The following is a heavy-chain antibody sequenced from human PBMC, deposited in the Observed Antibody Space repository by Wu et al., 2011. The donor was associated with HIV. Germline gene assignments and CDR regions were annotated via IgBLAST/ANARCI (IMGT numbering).Heavy chain of an antibody. V-gene: IGHV1-69*05. CDR3: ARDSVAGEYYGMDV. CDR2: IIPIFVTP. CDR1: GGTFNSHT. J-gene: IGHJ6*02. Sequence: QVQLVQSGSEVKKPGSSVKVSCKASGGTFNSHTITWVRQAPGQGLEWMGGIIPIFVTPNYAQKFQGRVTIITDESTSTAYMELSSLRSEDTAVYYCARDSVAGEYYGMDVWGQGTTVTVSS. D-gene: IGHD6-19*01.